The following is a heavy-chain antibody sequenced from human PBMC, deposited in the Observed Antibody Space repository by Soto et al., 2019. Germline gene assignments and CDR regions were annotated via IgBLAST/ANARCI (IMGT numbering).Heavy chain of an antibody. Sequence: EVQLVESGGGLVQPGGSLRLSCAASGFTFSSYSMNWVRQAPGKGLEWVSYISSSSSTIYYADSVKGRFTISRDNAKNSLYLQMNSLRDEDTAVYYSARDRIAAAGTDWFDPWGQGTLVTVSS. CDR3: ARDRIAAAGTDWFDP. J-gene: IGHJ5*02. CDR1: GFTFSSYS. CDR2: ISSSSSTI. D-gene: IGHD6-13*01. V-gene: IGHV3-48*02.